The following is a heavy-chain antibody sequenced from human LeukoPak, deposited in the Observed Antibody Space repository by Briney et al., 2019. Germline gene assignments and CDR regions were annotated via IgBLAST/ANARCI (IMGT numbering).Heavy chain of an antibody. J-gene: IGHJ3*02. Sequence: SETLSLTCTVSGGSMVPYYWSWVRQPAGKGLEWLGHIYMGGTTNYNPSLQSRVTMSVDTSRTQFSLKLTSVTASDTAVYYCARAPIEVADTSAFDIWGQGTLVTVSS. CDR2: IYMGGTT. D-gene: IGHD5-24*01. CDR1: GGSMVPYY. V-gene: IGHV4-4*07. CDR3: ARAPIEVADTSAFDI.